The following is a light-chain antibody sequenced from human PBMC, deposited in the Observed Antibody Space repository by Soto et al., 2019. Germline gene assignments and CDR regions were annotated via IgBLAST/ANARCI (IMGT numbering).Light chain of an antibody. Sequence: QSALTQPASVSGSPGQSITISCTGTSSDVGGYNYVPWYQQHPGKAPKLMIYDVSNRPSGVSNRFSGSKSGNTASLTISGLQAEDEADYYCSSYTTSGSLVFGGGTKLTVL. J-gene: IGLJ2*01. CDR3: SSYTTSGSLV. CDR2: DVS. CDR1: SSDVGGYNY. V-gene: IGLV2-14*01.